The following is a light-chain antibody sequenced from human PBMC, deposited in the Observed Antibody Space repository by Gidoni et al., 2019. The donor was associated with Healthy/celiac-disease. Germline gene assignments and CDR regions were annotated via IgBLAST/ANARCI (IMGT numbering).Light chain of an antibody. J-gene: IGLJ2*01. CDR1: SSDVGGYNY. Sequence: QSALTQPVSVSGSPGQSIPISCTGTSSDVGGYNYVSWYQPYPGKAPKLMTHYGSNRPSGVSTRFSGSKSGNTASRTISGLQAEDEADYYCSSYTSSSTYVVFGGGTKLTVL. CDR2: YGS. CDR3: SSYTSSSTYVV. V-gene: IGLV2-14*01.